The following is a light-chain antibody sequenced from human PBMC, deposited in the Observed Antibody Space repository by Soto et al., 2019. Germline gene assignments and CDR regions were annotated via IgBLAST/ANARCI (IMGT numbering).Light chain of an antibody. CDR3: SSYAGSQEI. CDR2: EVS. V-gene: IGLV2-8*01. Sequence: QSALTQPPSASGSPGQSVTISCTGTISDVRAYNYVSWYQQHPGKAPKLMIYEVSKRPSGVPDRFSGSKSGKTASLTVSGLQAEDEADYYCSSYAGSQEIFGGGTKLTVL. CDR1: ISDVRAYNY. J-gene: IGLJ2*01.